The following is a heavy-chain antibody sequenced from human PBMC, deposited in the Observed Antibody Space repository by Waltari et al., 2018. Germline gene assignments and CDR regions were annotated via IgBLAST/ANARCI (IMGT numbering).Heavy chain of an antibody. D-gene: IGHD3-22*01. J-gene: IGHJ6*02. Sequence: QVQLQESGPGLVKPSQPLSLTCPVSGGSISSGSYSWSWIRLPAGKGLEWIGRIYTSGSTNYNPSLKSRVTISVDTSKNQFSLKLSSVTAADTAVYYCASKYLTYYYDSSGYSYGMDVWGQGTTVTVSS. V-gene: IGHV4-61*02. CDR2: IYTSGST. CDR3: ASKYLTYYYDSSGYSYGMDV. CDR1: GGSISSGSYS.